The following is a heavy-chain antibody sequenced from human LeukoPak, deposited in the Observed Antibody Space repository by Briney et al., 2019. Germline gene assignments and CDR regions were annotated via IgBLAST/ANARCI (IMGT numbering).Heavy chain of an antibody. Sequence: SETLSLTCAVYGGSFSGYYWSWIRQPPGKGLEWIGEINHSGSTNYNPSLKSRVTISVDTSKNQFSLKLSSVTAADTAVYYCARREWLRALVFYWGQGTLVTVSS. D-gene: IGHD5-12*01. V-gene: IGHV4-34*01. CDR1: GGSFSGYY. J-gene: IGHJ4*02. CDR3: ARREWLRALVFY. CDR2: INHSGST.